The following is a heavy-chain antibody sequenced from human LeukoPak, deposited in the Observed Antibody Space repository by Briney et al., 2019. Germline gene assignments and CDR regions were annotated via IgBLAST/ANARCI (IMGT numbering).Heavy chain of an antibody. CDR3: ARGEDIVVVPAARIEAMFDY. V-gene: IGHV4-34*01. D-gene: IGHD2-2*01. Sequence: PSETLSLTCAVYGGSFSGYYWSWIRQPPGKGLEWIGEINHSGSTNYNPSLKSRVTISVDTSKNQFSLKLSSVTAADTAVYYCARGEDIVVVPAARIEAMFDYWGQGTLVTVSS. CDR1: GGSFSGYY. J-gene: IGHJ4*02. CDR2: INHSGST.